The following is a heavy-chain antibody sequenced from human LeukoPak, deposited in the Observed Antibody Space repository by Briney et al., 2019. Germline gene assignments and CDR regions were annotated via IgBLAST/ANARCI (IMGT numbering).Heavy chain of an antibody. CDR3: AKGLRGYSGYDYDY. J-gene: IGHJ4*02. D-gene: IGHD5-12*01. CDR2: ISGSGTST. Sequence: GGSLRLSCAASGFTFSSYAMSWVRQAPGKGLEWVSAISGSGTSTYYADSVKGRFTISRDNSKNTLYLQMNSLRAEDTAVYYCAKGLRGYSGYDYDYWGQGTLVTVSS. V-gene: IGHV3-23*01. CDR1: GFTFSSYA.